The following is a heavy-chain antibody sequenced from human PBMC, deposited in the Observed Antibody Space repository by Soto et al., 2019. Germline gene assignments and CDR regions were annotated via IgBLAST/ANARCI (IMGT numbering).Heavy chain of an antibody. V-gene: IGHV1-18*01. CDR3: VVAAQPYYIDD. CDR1: GYTFTSYG. J-gene: IGHJ4*02. Sequence: ASVKVSCKASGYTFTSYGISWVRQAPGQGLEWMGWISAYNGNTNYAQKLQGRVTMTTDTSTSTAYMELRSLRSDDTAVYYCVVAAQPYYIDDWGQGSLVTVSS. D-gene: IGHD2-15*01. CDR2: ISAYNGNT.